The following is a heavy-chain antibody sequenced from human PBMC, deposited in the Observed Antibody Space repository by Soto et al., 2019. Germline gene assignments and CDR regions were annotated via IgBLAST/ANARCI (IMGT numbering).Heavy chain of an antibody. Sequence: GASVKVSCKASGGTFSSYAISWVRQAPGQGLEWMGGIIPIFGTANYAQKFQGRVTITADKSTSTAYMELSSLRSEDTAVYYCAREVRGYKADAFDIWSQGTMVTVSS. CDR2: IIPIFGTA. J-gene: IGHJ3*02. CDR3: AREVRGYKADAFDI. CDR1: GGTFSSYA. D-gene: IGHD3-10*01. V-gene: IGHV1-69*06.